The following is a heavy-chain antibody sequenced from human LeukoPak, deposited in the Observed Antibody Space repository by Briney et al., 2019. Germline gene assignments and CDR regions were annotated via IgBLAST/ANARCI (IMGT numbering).Heavy chain of an antibody. V-gene: IGHV1-2*02. CDR3: MTDVTGDYWFEP. Sequence: ASVKVSCKHSEYTFTAYDMHWVRQAPGQGREWMGWINPRNSARDYAEKFYGRVTMTRDTSIRTAYMELSRLTPDDTAVHYCMTDVTGDYWFEPWGQGTLVTVSS. D-gene: IGHD3-16*01. CDR1: EYTFTAYD. CDR2: INPRNSAR. J-gene: IGHJ5*02.